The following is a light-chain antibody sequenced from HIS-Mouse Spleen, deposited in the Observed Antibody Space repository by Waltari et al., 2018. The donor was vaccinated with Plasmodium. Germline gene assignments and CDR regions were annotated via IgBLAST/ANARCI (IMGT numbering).Light chain of an antibody. Sequence: DIVLTQSPATLSLSPGERATLSCRASQRVSSYLAWYQQKPGKAPRLLIYDASNRATGIPARFSGSGSGTDFTLTISSLEPEDFAVYYCQQRSNWLTFGGGTKVEIK. CDR2: DAS. V-gene: IGKV3-11*01. J-gene: IGKJ4*01. CDR3: QQRSNWLT. CDR1: QRVSSY.